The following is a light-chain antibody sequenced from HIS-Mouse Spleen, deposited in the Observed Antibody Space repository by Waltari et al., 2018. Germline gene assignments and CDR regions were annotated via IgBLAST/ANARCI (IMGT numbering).Light chain of an antibody. V-gene: IGLV3-21*02. CDR2: DDS. CDR1: NLGSKS. CDR3: QVWDSSSDRV. J-gene: IGLJ1*01. Sequence: SYVLTQPPSVSVAPGQTARITCGGNNLGSKSVHWYQQKPGQAPVLVGYDDSDRPSGIPERLSGSNSGNTATLTVSRDEAEDEADYYCQVWDSSSDRVFGTGTKVTVL.